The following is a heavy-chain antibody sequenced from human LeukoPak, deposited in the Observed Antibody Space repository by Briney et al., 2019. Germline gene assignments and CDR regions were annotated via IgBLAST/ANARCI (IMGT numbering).Heavy chain of an antibody. J-gene: IGHJ4*02. CDR2: IGSNGGTT. CDR3: VKGFQGYCSSISCSGY. CDR1: GFTFSNYA. Sequence: GGSLRLSCSASGFTFSNYAMHWVRQAPEKGLEHVSAIGSNGGTTYYADSVKGRFTISRDNSKNTLYLQMSSLRVEDTAVYYCVKGFQGYCSSISCSGYWGQGTLVIVSS. V-gene: IGHV3-64D*06. D-gene: IGHD2-2*01.